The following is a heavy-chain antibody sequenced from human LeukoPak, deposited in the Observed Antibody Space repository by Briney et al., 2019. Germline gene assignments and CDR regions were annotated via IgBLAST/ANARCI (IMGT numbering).Heavy chain of an antibody. CDR1: GGTFSSYA. CDR2: IIPIFDTA. D-gene: IGHD5-24*01. CDR3: ARGQRWLQLPRYYYYMDV. J-gene: IGHJ6*03. Sequence: SVKVSCKASGGTFSSYAISWVRQAPGQGLEWMGRIIPIFDTANYAQKFQGRVTITTDESTSTAHMELSSLRSEDTAVYYCARGQRWLQLPRYYYYMDVWGKGTTVTVSS. V-gene: IGHV1-69*05.